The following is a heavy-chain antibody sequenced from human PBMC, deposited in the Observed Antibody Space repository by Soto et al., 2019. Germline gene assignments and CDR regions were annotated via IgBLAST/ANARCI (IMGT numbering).Heavy chain of an antibody. CDR1: GYTFTGYY. V-gene: IGHV1-2*04. Sequence: ASVKVSCKASGYTFTGYYIHWVRQAPGQGLEWMGWIYPNSGGTNYAQKFQGWVTMTGDTSIRTAYVELSRLTSDDTAVYYCARDRVSSGWYGSWAFGIWGQGTMVTVSS. J-gene: IGHJ3*02. D-gene: IGHD6-19*01. CDR3: ARDRVSSGWYGSWAFGI. CDR2: IYPNSGGT.